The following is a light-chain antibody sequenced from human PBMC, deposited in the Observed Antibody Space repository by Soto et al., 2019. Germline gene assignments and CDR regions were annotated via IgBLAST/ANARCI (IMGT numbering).Light chain of an antibody. CDR1: QSVSSNY. J-gene: IGKJ5*01. V-gene: IGKV3-20*01. CDR3: QHYGSSLSIT. Sequence: ERVLTQSPGTLSLSPGERATLSCRASQSVSSNYLAWYQHKPGQAPRLLIYGASSRATGIPDRFSGSGSGTDFTLTISRLEPEDFAVYYCQHYGSSLSITFGQGTRLEIK. CDR2: GAS.